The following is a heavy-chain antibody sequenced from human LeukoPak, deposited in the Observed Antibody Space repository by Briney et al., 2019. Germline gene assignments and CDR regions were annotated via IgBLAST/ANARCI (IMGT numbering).Heavy chain of an antibody. CDR1: GYTFTKFG. CDR2: ISPYNDNT. V-gene: IGHV1-18*01. D-gene: IGHD6-25*01. J-gene: IGHJ4*02. CDR3: AREPSGLLFDY. Sequence: GASVKVSCKASGYTFTKFGISWVRQAPGQEFAWMGWISPYNDNTNYAKKFQGRVTLTTDTSTSTAYMELRGLTSDDTAVYYCAREPSGLLFDYWGLGTLVTVSS.